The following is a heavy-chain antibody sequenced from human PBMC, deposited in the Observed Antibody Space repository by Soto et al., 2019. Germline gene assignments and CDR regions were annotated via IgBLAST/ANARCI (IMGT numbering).Heavy chain of an antibody. V-gene: IGHV1-69*01. CDR3: AREKRKNRYCSSTSCYTPLDAFDI. CDR1: GGTFSSYA. Sequence: QVQLVQSGAEVKKPGSSVKVSCKASGGTFSSYAISWVRQAPGQGLEWMGGIIPIFGTANYAQKFQGRVTITADESTSTAYMELSSLRSEDTAVYYCAREKRKNRYCSSTSCYTPLDAFDIWGQGTMVTVSS. J-gene: IGHJ3*02. CDR2: IIPIFGTA. D-gene: IGHD2-2*02.